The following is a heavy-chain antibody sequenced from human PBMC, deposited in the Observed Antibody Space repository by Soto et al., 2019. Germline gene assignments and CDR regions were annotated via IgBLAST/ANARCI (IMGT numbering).Heavy chain of an antibody. Sequence: QVQLVESGGGVVQPGRSLRLSCAASGFTFSNYAIHWVRQAPGRGLEWVTVISFDGSNKYYADSVKGRFTISRDNSKNTVYLQMNSLRVEDTAVYYSAKHGIAWDQTLSQPNWFDPWGQGTLVTVSS. D-gene: IGHD2-2*01. CDR3: AKHGIAWDQTLSQPNWFDP. CDR2: ISFDGSNK. V-gene: IGHV3-30*18. CDR1: GFTFSNYA. J-gene: IGHJ5*02.